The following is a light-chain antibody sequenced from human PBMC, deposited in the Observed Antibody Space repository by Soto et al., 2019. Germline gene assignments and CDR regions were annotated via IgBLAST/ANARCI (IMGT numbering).Light chain of an antibody. CDR3: QQSFSTPRT. CDR2: AAS. Sequence: DIQLTQSPSSLSASLGDRFTITCRASQTLSDFLNWYQHKPGKAPKLLIYAASSLQGGVPSRFSGSGSGTNFTLTIRGLQSEDLATYFCQQSFSTPRTFGQGTKVDI. V-gene: IGKV1-39*01. J-gene: IGKJ1*01. CDR1: QTLSDF.